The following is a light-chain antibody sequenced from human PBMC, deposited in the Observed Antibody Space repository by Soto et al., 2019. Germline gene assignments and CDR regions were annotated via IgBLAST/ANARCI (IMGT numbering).Light chain of an antibody. CDR1: SSDVGDYNY. V-gene: IGLV2-8*01. J-gene: IGLJ3*02. Sequence: QSVLTQPPSASGSPGQSVTISCTGTSSDVGDYNYVSWYQQHPGKAPKLMIYEVSKRPSGVPDRFSGSKSGNTASLTVSGLHAEHQADYSSPSSAGRTTRVFGKGTKPTLL. CDR2: EVS. CDR3: PSSAGRTTRV.